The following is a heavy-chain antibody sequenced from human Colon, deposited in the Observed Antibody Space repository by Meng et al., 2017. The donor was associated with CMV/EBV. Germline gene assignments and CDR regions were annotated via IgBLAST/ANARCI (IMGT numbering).Heavy chain of an antibody. Sequence: SQTRSLTCAVSGDSISTNSAAWNWIRLSPTRGLEWLGRTYYGSSRSNWYNDYALSVKGRITISPDASKNQFSLQLNSVTPEDTAVYYCARVLLWFGGRQYYGMDVWGRGTTVTVSS. D-gene: IGHD3-10*01. CDR1: GDSISTNSAA. J-gene: IGHJ6*02. CDR2: TYYGSSRSNWYN. CDR3: ARVLLWFGGRQYYGMDV. V-gene: IGHV6-1*01.